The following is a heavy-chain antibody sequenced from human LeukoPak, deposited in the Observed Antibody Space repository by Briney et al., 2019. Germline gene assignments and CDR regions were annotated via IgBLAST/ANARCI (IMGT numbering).Heavy chain of an antibody. Sequence: GGSLRLSCAASKLNFDDYGMHWVRQAPGKGLEWVSGISWNSGSIGYADSVKGRFTISRDNAKNSLYLQMNSLRAEDTALYYCAKDIGGRIAAANYWGQGTLVTVSS. V-gene: IGHV3-9*01. CDR3: AKDIGGRIAAANY. D-gene: IGHD6-13*01. J-gene: IGHJ4*02. CDR2: ISWNSGSI. CDR1: KLNFDDYG.